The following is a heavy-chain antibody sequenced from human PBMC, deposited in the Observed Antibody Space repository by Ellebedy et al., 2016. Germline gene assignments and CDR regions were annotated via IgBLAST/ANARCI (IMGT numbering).Heavy chain of an antibody. J-gene: IGHJ4*02. V-gene: IGHV4-59*01. CDR3: ARRGGVSFGERPIDY. CDR2: IYYTGPT. Sequence: SETLSLTCIVSGGSISRYYWSWIRQPPGRGLEWIGNIYYTGPTNYNPSLQSRVTISLDTSKNQFSLRLPSVTAADTAVYYCARRGGVSFGERPIDYWGQGTLVTVSS. D-gene: IGHD3-10*01. CDR1: GGSISRYY.